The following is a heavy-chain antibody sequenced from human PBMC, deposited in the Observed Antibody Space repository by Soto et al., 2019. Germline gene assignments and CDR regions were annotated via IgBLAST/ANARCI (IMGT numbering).Heavy chain of an antibody. V-gene: IGHV4-39*01. CDR3: ARDYDSSGDY. J-gene: IGHJ4*02. D-gene: IGHD3-22*01. CDR2: IYYSGST. CDR1: GGSISSSSYY. Sequence: QLQLQESGPGLVKPSETLSLTCTVSGGSISSSSYYWGWIRQPPGKGLEWIGSIYYSGSTYYNPSLKSRVTISADTSKHQFSPKLSSVTAADTAVYYCARDYDSSGDYWGQGTLVTVSS.